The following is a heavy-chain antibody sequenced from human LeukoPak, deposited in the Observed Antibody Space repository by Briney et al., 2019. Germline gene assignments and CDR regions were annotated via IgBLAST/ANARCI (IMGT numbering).Heavy chain of an antibody. Sequence: PGGSLRLSCATSGFPFSSYWMSWVRQAPGKGLEWVANINQHGNEKYYVDSVKGRFTISRDNAKNSLYLQMNSLRAGDTAVYYCARDARPNYYTSGSGIWGQGTLVTVSS. V-gene: IGHV3-7*01. D-gene: IGHD3-10*01. CDR3: ARDARPNYYTSGSGI. CDR1: GFPFSSYW. J-gene: IGHJ4*02. CDR2: INQHGNEK.